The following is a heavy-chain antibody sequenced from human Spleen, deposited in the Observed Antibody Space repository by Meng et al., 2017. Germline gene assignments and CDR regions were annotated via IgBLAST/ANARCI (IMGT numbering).Heavy chain of an antibody. D-gene: IGHD3-9*01. CDR1: GFTFSSYG. J-gene: IGHJ3*02. Sequence: GESLKISCAASGFTFSSYGMHWVRQAPGKGLDWVAVIWYDGSNKYYGDSVKGRFTISRDNSKNTLYLQMNSLRAEDTAVYYCARDRRSSYDILTGYPPDAFDIWGQGTMVTVSS. CDR2: IWYDGSNK. CDR3: ARDRRSSYDILTGYPPDAFDI. V-gene: IGHV3-33*01.